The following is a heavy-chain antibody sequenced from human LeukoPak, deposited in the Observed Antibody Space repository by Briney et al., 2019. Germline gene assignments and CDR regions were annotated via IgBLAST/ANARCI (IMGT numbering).Heavy chain of an antibody. D-gene: IGHD3-22*01. CDR1: GFTFAGFG. Sequence: PGGSLRLSCAASGFTFAGFGMHWVRQAPGKGLEWVAVIWYDGSNKFYGDSVRGRFTISRDNSMNTLYPQMNSLRAEDTAVYYCAREEDYSDTSGHYFFDYWGQGTLVTVSS. V-gene: IGHV3-33*01. CDR3: AREEDYSDTSGHYFFDY. CDR2: IWYDGSNK. J-gene: IGHJ4*02.